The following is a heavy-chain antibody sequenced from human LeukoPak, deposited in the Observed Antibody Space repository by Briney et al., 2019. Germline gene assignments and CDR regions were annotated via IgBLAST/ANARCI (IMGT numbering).Heavy chain of an antibody. CDR2: ISGSGGST. CDR3: AKRSDFWSGYSDY. V-gene: IGHV3-23*01. Sequence: GGSLRLSCAASGFTFSSYAMSWVRQAPGKGREWVSGISGSGGSTYYADSVKGRFTISRDNSKNTLYLQMNSLRAEDTAVYYCAKRSDFWSGYSDYWGQGTLVTVSS. D-gene: IGHD3-3*01. J-gene: IGHJ4*02. CDR1: GFTFSSYA.